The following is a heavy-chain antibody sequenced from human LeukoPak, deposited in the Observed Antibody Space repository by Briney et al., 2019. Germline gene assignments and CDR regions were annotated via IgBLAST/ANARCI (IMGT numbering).Heavy chain of an antibody. CDR3: ARFLRFYDFDY. D-gene: IGHD3-16*01. V-gene: IGHV3-11*01. CDR2: ISSSGSTI. Sequence: SGGSLRLSCAASGFTVSDYYMSGIRQARGKGLEWVSYISSSGSTIYYADSVKGRFTISRDNAKNSLYLQMNSLRAEDTAVYYCARFLRFYDFDYWGQGTLVTVSS. J-gene: IGHJ4*02. CDR1: GFTVSDYY.